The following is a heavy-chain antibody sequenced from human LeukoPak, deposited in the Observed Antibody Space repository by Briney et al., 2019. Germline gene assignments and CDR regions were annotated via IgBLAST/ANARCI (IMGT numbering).Heavy chain of an antibody. D-gene: IGHD4-17*01. J-gene: IGHJ1*01. V-gene: IGHV3-9*01. Sequence: PGRSLRLSCSASGFTFDDYAMHWVRQAPGKGLEWVSGISWNSGSIGYADSVKGRFTISRDNAKNSLYLQMNSLRAEDTALYYCAKDSRGDYGDSSGYFQHWGQGTLVTVSS. CDR1: GFTFDDYA. CDR3: AKDSRGDYGDSSGYFQH. CDR2: ISWNSGSI.